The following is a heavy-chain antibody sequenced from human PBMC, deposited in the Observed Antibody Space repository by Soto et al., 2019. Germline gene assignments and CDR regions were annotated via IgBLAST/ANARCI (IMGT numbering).Heavy chain of an antibody. D-gene: IGHD2-2*01. J-gene: IGHJ6*02. CDR2: SIARFGTA. V-gene: IGHV1-69*12. Sequence: QVQLVQSGAEVKKPGSSVKVSCKASGGTFSSHAISWVRQAPGQGLEWMVGSIARFGTANYEEKFQCRVTRLDDEATRTAYMVLSILRSADTAVYYYSCSRYCNSTSCHPSSYDYYEYGIDVWGPGTTVTVS. CDR3: SCSRYCNSTSCHPSSYDYYEYGIDV. CDR1: GGTFSSHA.